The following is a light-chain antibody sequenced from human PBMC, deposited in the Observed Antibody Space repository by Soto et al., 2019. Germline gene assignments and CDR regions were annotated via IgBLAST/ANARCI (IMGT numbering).Light chain of an antibody. CDR3: QQRKNWPPIT. J-gene: IGKJ5*01. Sequence: EIELTQSPATLSLSPGETATLSCRASQNVDKFLAWYQQRPGQPPRLLIFDSSNRATGVPVRFSGSGSGTVFTLTIGSLEPEDSAAYYCQQRKNWPPITFGQGTRLEIK. CDR1: QNVDKF. V-gene: IGKV3-11*01. CDR2: DSS.